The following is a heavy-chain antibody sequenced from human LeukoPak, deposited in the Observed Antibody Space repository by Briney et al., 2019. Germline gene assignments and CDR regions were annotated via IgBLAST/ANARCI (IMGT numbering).Heavy chain of an antibody. CDR2: ISGSAGST. CDR3: ASKVGNSGHGWFHP. CDR1: GFTFSNYA. Sequence: QPGGSLRLSCAASGFTFSNYAMSWVRQAPGKGLEWVSTISGSAGSTYNADPVKGRFTISRDNSKDTLYLQLNTLSAEDTALYYCASKVGNSGHGWFHPWGPGTLVIVSS. J-gene: IGHJ5*02. V-gene: IGHV3-23*01. D-gene: IGHD1-26*01.